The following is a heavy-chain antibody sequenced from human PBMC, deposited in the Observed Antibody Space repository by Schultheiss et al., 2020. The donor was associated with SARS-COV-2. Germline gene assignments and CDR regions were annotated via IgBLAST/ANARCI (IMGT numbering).Heavy chain of an antibody. CDR2: IYYSGST. D-gene: IGHD6-19*01. CDR3: AATGSGWSRIHPDSIDY. Sequence: SETLSLTCTVSGGSISSYYWSWIRQPPGKGLEWIGYIYYSGSTNYNSSLKSRVIISVDTSKNQFSLKLSSVTAADTAVYYCAATGSGWSRIHPDSIDYWGQGTLVTVSS. V-gene: IGHV4-59*01. CDR1: GGSISSYY. J-gene: IGHJ4*02.